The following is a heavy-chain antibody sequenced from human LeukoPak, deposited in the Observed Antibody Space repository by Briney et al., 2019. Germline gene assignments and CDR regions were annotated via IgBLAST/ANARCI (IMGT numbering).Heavy chain of an antibody. V-gene: IGHV1-69*02. Sequence: SVKVSCKASGYTFTGYYMHWVRQAPGQGLEWMGRIIPILGIANYAQKFQGRVTITADKSTSTAYMELSSLRSEDTAVYYCASPVPRITMIVGDAFDIWGQGTMVTISS. J-gene: IGHJ3*02. D-gene: IGHD3-22*01. CDR2: IIPILGIA. CDR1: GYTFTGYY. CDR3: ASPVPRITMIVGDAFDI.